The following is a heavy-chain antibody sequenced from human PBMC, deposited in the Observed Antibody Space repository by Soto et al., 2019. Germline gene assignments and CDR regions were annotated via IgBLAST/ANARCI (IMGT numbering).Heavy chain of an antibody. CDR2: IYYSGST. J-gene: IGHJ5*02. Sequence: SETLSLTCTVSGGSISSGDYYWILIRQPPGKGLEWIGYIYYSGSTYYNPSLKSRVTISVDTSKNQFSLKLSSVTAADTAVYYCARSVDSHYYGSGSLYNWFDPWGQGTLVTVSS. D-gene: IGHD3-10*01. CDR3: ARSVDSHYYGSGSLYNWFDP. V-gene: IGHV4-30-4*01. CDR1: GGSISSGDYY.